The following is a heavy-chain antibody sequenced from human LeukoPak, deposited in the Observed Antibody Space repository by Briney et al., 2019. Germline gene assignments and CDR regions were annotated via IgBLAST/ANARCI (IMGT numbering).Heavy chain of an antibody. CDR2: INHSGST. V-gene: IGHV4-34*01. Sequence: SETLSLTCAVYGGSFSGYYWSWIRQPPGKGLEWIGEINHSGSTNYNPSLKRRITISVDTSKNQFCLKLSSVTVADTAVYYCARVKKQWLVRYYFDYWGQGTLVTVSS. CDR3: ARVKKQWLVRYYFDY. CDR1: GGSFSGYY. J-gene: IGHJ4*02. D-gene: IGHD6-19*01.